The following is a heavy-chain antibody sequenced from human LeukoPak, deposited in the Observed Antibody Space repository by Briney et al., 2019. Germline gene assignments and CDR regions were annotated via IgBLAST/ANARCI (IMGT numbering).Heavy chain of an antibody. CDR3: AKSGIRVPAAQGGSYYYMDV. D-gene: IGHD2-2*01. Sequence: PGGSLRLSCAASGFTFSSYAMSWVRQAPGKGLEWVSAISGSGGSTYYADSVKGRFTISRDNSKNTLYLQMNSLRAEDTAVYYCAKSGIRVPAAQGGSYYYMDVWGKGTTVTVSS. V-gene: IGHV3-23*01. CDR2: ISGSGGST. J-gene: IGHJ6*03. CDR1: GFTFSSYA.